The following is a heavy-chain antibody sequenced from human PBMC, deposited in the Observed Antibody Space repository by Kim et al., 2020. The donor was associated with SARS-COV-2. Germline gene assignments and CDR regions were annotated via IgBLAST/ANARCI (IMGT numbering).Heavy chain of an antibody. CDR1: GGSFSGYY. CDR2: INHSGST. D-gene: IGHD6-19*01. CDR3: ARFRGSGWSQDLDY. V-gene: IGHV4-34*01. Sequence: SETLSLTCAVYGGSFSGYYWSWIRQPPGKGLEWIGEINHSGSTNYNPSLKSRVTISVDTSKNQFSLKLSSVTAADTAVYYCARFRGSGWSQDLDYWGQGTLVTVSS. J-gene: IGHJ4*02.